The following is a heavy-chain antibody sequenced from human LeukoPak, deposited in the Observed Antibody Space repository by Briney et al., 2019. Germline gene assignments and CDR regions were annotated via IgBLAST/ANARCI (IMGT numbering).Heavy chain of an antibody. CDR1: GLTFSSYE. V-gene: IGHV3-48*03. D-gene: IGHD2-15*01. CDR3: ARDSQYCSSGSCSPGASDI. Sequence: GGSLRLSCAASGLTFSSYEMNWVRQAPGKGLEWVSYISSSGSTIYYADSVKGRFTISRDNSKNTLYLQMNSLRVEDTALYYCARDSQYCSSGSCSPGASDIWGQGTMVTVSS. J-gene: IGHJ3*02. CDR2: ISSSGSTI.